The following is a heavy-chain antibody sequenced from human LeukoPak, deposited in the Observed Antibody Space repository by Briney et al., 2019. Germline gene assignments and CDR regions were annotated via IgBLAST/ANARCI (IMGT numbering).Heavy chain of an antibody. CDR2: IRYDGSNK. V-gene: IGHV3-30*02. J-gene: IGHJ6*03. Sequence: AGGSLRLSCAASGFTFSSYGMHWVRQAPGKGLEWVAFIRYDGSNKYYADSVKGRFTISRDNSKNTLYLQMNSLRAEDAAVYYCAKGKAHYYYYYYMDVWGKGTTVTISS. CDR3: AKGKAHYYYYYYMDV. CDR1: GFTFSSYG.